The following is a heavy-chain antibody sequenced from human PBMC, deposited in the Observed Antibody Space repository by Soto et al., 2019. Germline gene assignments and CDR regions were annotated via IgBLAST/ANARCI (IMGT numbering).Heavy chain of an antibody. Sequence: QVQLVQSGAEVKKPGSSVKVSCKASGGTFSSYAISWVRQAPGQGLEWMGGIIPIFGTANYAQKFQGRVTITADESTSTAYMELSSLRSEDTAVYYCARAVDSDFWSGCPHGDAFDIWGQGTMVTVSS. D-gene: IGHD3-3*01. J-gene: IGHJ3*02. CDR2: IIPIFGTA. V-gene: IGHV1-69*01. CDR3: ARAVDSDFWSGCPHGDAFDI. CDR1: GGTFSSYA.